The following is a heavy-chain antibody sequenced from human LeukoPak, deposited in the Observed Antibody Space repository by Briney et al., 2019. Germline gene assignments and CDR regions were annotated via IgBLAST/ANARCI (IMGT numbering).Heavy chain of an antibody. Sequence: PSETLSLTCTVSGGSISSGGYYWSWIRQPPGKALEWIGYIYHSGSTYYNPSLKSRVTISVDTSKNQFSLKLSSVTAADTAVYYCASRIVVVPAAIPFRYWGQGTLVTVSS. V-gene: IGHV4-30-2*01. CDR1: GGSISSGGYY. J-gene: IGHJ4*02. CDR2: IYHSGST. CDR3: ASRIVVVPAAIPFRY. D-gene: IGHD2-2*01.